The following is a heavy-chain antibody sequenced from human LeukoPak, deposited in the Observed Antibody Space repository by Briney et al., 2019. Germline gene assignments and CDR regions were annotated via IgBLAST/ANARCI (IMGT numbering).Heavy chain of an antibody. Sequence: GGSLRLSCAASGFTFSSYSMNWVRQAPGKGLEWVSSISSSSSYIYYADSVKGRFTISRGNAKNSLYLQMNSLRAEDTAVYYCARDYGSGSYNWFDPWGQGTLVTVSS. CDR2: ISSSSSYI. CDR3: ARDYGSGSYNWFDP. D-gene: IGHD3-10*01. CDR1: GFTFSSYS. J-gene: IGHJ5*02. V-gene: IGHV3-21*01.